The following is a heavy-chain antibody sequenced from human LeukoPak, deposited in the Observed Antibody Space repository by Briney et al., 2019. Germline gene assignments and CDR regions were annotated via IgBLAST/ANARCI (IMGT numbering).Heavy chain of an antibody. CDR1: GGSISSSSYY. D-gene: IGHD3-16*02. J-gene: IGHJ4*02. Sequence: TLSLTCTVSGGSISSSSYYWSWIRQPPGKGLEWIGYIYYSGSTYYNPSLKSRVTISVDTSKNQFSLKLSSVTAADTAVYYCAREGDGGISAHYFDYWGQGTLVTVSS. CDR2: IYYSGST. V-gene: IGHV4-30-4*08. CDR3: AREGDGGISAHYFDY.